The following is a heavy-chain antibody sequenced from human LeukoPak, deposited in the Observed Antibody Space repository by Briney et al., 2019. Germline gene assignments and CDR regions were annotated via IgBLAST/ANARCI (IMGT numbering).Heavy chain of an antibody. Sequence: PSETLSLTCTVSGGSISSYYWSWIRQPAGKGLEWVVRIYTSGSTNYNPSLKSRVTMSVDTSKNQFSLKLSSVTAADTAVYYCARDNGVPPKSYNSGWANAFDIWGQGTMVTVSS. CDR2: IYTSGST. D-gene: IGHD6-19*01. V-gene: IGHV4-4*07. J-gene: IGHJ3*02. CDR3: ARDNGVPPKSYNSGWANAFDI. CDR1: GGSISSYY.